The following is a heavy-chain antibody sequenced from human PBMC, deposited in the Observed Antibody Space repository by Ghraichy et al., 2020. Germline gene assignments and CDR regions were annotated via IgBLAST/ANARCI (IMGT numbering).Heavy chain of an antibody. CDR1: GYTFTSYY. Sequence: ASVKVSCKASGYTFTSYYMHWVRQAPGQGLEWMGIINPSGGSTSYAQKFQGRVTMTRDTSTSTVYMELSSLRSEDTAVYYCARELGRIVVVPAALLHYYYGMDVWGQGTTVTVSS. J-gene: IGHJ6*02. V-gene: IGHV1-46*01. CDR2: INPSGGST. D-gene: IGHD2-2*01. CDR3: ARELGRIVVVPAALLHYYYGMDV.